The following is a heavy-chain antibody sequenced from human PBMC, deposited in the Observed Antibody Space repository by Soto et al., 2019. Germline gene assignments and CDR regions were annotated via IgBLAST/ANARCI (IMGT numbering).Heavy chain of an antibody. J-gene: IGHJ2*01. CDR2: IIPIFGTA. V-gene: IGHV1-69*01. Sequence: QVQLVQSGAEVKKPGSSVKVSCKASGGTFSSYAISWVRQAPGQGLEWMGGIIPIFGTANYAQKFQGRVTITADESTSTAYMELSSLRSEDTAVYYCARVKGLTVTTTRYWYFELWGRGTLVTVSS. CDR1: GGTFSSYA. CDR3: ARVKGLTVTTTRYWYFEL. D-gene: IGHD4-4*01.